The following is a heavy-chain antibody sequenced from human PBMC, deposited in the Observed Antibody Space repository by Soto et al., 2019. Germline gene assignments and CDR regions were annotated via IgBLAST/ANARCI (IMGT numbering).Heavy chain of an antibody. CDR3: AREKNRASLSYYYGMDV. Sequence: QVQLVQSGAEVKKPGSSVKVSCKASGGTFSTYTISWVRQAPGQGLEWMGGIYSIFGTTNYAQKFQDRVTITADESTSTALMELSSLRSEDSAVYYCAREKNRASLSYYYGMDVGGQGTTVTVSS. V-gene: IGHV1-69*01. CDR2: IYSIFGTT. CDR1: GGTFSTYT. J-gene: IGHJ6*02.